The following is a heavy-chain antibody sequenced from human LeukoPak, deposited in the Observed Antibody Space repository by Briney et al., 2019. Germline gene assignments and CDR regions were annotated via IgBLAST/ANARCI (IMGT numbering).Heavy chain of an antibody. Sequence: GGSLRLSCTASGFTFGDYAMSWFRQAPGKGLEWVGFIRSKAYGGTTECAASVKGRFTISRDDSKSIAYLQMNSLKTEDTAVYYCTRVDDYGDYVGIDYWGQGTLVTVSS. V-gene: IGHV3-49*03. CDR1: GFTFGDYA. CDR3: TRVDDYGDYVGIDY. D-gene: IGHD4-17*01. J-gene: IGHJ4*02. CDR2: IRSKAYGGTT.